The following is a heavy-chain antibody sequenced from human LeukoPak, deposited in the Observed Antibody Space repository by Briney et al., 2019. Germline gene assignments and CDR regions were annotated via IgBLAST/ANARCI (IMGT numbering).Heavy chain of an antibody. Sequence: PSETLSLTCSVSGGSISSRSYSWGWIRQTPGKGLEWFGNIDYSGTTYYTPSLKSRITFSVDTSKNQFSLRLSSVTAADTAVYYCARDDLRSDWFDPWGQGTLVIVSS. V-gene: IGHV4-39*07. CDR2: IDYSGTT. CDR1: GGSISSRSYS. J-gene: IGHJ5*02. CDR3: ARDDLRSDWFDP.